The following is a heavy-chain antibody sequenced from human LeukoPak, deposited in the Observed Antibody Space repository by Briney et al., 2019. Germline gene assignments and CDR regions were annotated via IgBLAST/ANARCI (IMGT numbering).Heavy chain of an antibody. CDR2: INPNSGGT. CDR1: GYTFTGYY. Sequence: ASVKVSCKASGYTFTGYYMHWVRQAPGQGLEWMGRINPNSGGTNYAQKFQGRVTMTRDTSISTAYMELSRLRSDDTAVYYCARGSTDYDFWSGYSDCDYWGQGTLVTVSS. CDR3: ARGSTDYDFWSGYSDCDY. D-gene: IGHD3-3*01. J-gene: IGHJ4*02. V-gene: IGHV1-2*06.